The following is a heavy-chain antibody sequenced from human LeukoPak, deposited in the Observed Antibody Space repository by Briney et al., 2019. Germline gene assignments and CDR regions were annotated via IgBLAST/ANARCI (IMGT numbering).Heavy chain of an antibody. Sequence: GGSLRLSCATSGFTFTTYWMHWVRQVPGKGLVWVARINGDGTSIRHADSMKGRFTISRDNAKNTLYLQMNSLRDEDTAAYYCVREGLECSGSSCQRAAFDYWGQGTLVTVSS. D-gene: IGHD2-2*01. CDR1: GFTFTTYW. V-gene: IGHV3-74*01. CDR2: INGDGTSI. J-gene: IGHJ4*02. CDR3: VREGLECSGSSCQRAAFDY.